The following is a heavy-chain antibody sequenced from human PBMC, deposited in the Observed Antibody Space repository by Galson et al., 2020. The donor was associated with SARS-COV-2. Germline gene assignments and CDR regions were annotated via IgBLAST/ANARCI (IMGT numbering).Heavy chain of an antibody. J-gene: IGHJ4*02. D-gene: IGHD6-19*01. CDR1: EFTFIDHA. CDR3: ARDGQSSRGWAFDY. Sequence: GGSLRLSCQASEFTFIDHAMHWVRQAPAKGLEGVAKIFFVGSEKYYGDSGRGRFTISRDSSKNTVYLQMNNLRVDDTAVYYCARDGQSSRGWAFDYWGQGTLLTVSS. V-gene: IGHV3-33*01. CDR2: IFFVGSEK.